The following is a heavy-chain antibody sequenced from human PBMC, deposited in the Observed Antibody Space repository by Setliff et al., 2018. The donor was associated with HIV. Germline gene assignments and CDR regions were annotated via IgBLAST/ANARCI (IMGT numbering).Heavy chain of an antibody. D-gene: IGHD6-25*01. CDR1: GGSVYTASYY. Sequence: SETLSLTCTVSGGSVYTASYYWGWVRQPPGKGLEWIGTFYFGRTTYYNPSLESRVTLSVDTAKNQLSLNLTSVTAADTAIYYCARRRLVGYSFDYWGQGARVTVSS. CDR2: FYFGRTT. CDR3: ARRRLVGYSFDY. J-gene: IGHJ4*02. V-gene: IGHV4-39*01.